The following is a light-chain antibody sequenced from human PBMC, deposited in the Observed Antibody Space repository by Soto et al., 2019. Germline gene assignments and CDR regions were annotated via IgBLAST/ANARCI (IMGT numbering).Light chain of an antibody. J-gene: IGLJ2*01. V-gene: IGLV2-14*01. CDR3: SSYTSSSTRVV. Sequence: QSALTQPASVSGSPGQSITISCTGTSSDVGGYNYVSWYQQHQCKAPKLMIYDVSNRPSEVSNRFSGYKSGNTASLTNSGLQAEDEADYYCSSYTSSSTRVVFGGQTKLTVL. CDR2: DVS. CDR1: SSDVGGYNY.